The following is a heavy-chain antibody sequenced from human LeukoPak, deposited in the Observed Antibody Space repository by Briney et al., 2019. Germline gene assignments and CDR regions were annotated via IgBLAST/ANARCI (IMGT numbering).Heavy chain of an antibody. CDR3: ATGLISSGWLFDY. CDR2: FDPEDGET. J-gene: IGHJ4*02. D-gene: IGHD6-19*01. Sequence: ASVKASCKVSGYTLTELSMHWVRQAPGKGLEWMGGFDPEDGETIYAQKFQGRVTMTEDTSTDTAYMELSSLRSEDTAVYYCATGLISSGWLFDYWGQGTLVTVSS. CDR1: GYTLTELS. V-gene: IGHV1-24*01.